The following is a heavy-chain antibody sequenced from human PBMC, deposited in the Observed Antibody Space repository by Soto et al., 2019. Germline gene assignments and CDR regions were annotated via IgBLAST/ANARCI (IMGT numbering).Heavy chain of an antibody. CDR1: GFTFSSYG. J-gene: IGHJ3*02. V-gene: IGHV3-33*01. CDR3: ARDSSGWYRGGAFDI. Sequence: PGGSLRLSCAASGFTFSSYGMHWVRQAPGKGLEWVAVIWYDGSNKYYADSVKGRFTISRDNSKNTLYLQMNSLRAEDTAVYYCARDSSGWYRGGAFDIWGQGTMVTVSS. CDR2: IWYDGSNK. D-gene: IGHD6-19*01.